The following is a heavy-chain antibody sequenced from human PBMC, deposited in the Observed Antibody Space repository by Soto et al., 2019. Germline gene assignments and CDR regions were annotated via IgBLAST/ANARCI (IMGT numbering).Heavy chain of an antibody. Sequence: SETLSLTCSVSGGSISSGGSYWGWIRQPPGKGLEWIGYIYYSGNTYFNPSLKSRVTLSVDTSKDQFSLNLSSVTAADTAVYYCVRYCSTTKCPFDYWGQGTLVTVSS. J-gene: IGHJ4*02. CDR2: IYYSGNT. CDR3: VRYCSTTKCPFDY. CDR1: GGSISSGGSY. V-gene: IGHV4-30-4*01. D-gene: IGHD2-2*01.